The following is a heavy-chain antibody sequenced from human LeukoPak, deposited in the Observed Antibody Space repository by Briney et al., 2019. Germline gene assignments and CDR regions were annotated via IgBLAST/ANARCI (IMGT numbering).Heavy chain of an antibody. V-gene: IGHV1-18*01. Sequence: ASVKVSCKASGYTFTSYGISWVRQAPGQGLEWMGWISAYNGNTNYAQKLQGRVTMTTDTSTSTAYMELRSLRSDDTAVYYCARPRYSNYLYNWFDPWGREPWSPSPQ. CDR3: ARPRYSNYLYNWFDP. J-gene: IGHJ5*02. CDR1: GYTFTSYG. D-gene: IGHD4-11*01. CDR2: ISAYNGNT.